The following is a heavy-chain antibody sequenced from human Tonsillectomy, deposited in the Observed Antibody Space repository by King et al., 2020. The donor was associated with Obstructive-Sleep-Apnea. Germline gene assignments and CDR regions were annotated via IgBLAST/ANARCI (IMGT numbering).Heavy chain of an antibody. CDR2: MNPNSGNT. J-gene: IGHJ4*02. CDR3: ARRRGVGNSDY. V-gene: IGHV1-8*01. Sequence: VQLVESGAEVKKPGASVKVSCKASGYTFTSYDINWLRHATGQGLEWLGWMNPNSGNTAYAQKFQGRVTMTRNTSIRTAYMELRSLRSEDTAVYSCARRRGVGNSDYWGQGTLVTVSS. D-gene: IGHD2/OR15-2a*01. CDR1: GYTFTSYD.